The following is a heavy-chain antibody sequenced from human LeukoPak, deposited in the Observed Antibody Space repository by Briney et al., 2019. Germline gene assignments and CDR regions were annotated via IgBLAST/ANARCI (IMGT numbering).Heavy chain of an antibody. D-gene: IGHD2-21*01. CDR3: ARVWQDNSGVDY. CDR1: GFIFNNYA. CDR2: ISWNSGSI. Sequence: QPGRSLRLSCAGSGFIFNNYAMHWVRQPPGKGLEWVSGISWNSGSIDYADSVKGRFTISRDNAKNSLYLQMNSLRDEDTAVYYCARVWQDNSGVDYWGQGTLVTVSS. J-gene: IGHJ4*02. V-gene: IGHV3-9*01.